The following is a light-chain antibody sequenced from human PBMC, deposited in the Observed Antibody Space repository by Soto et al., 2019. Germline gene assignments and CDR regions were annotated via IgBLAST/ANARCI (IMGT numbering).Light chain of an antibody. Sequence: QSALTQPASVSGSPGQSITISCTGTSSDVGGYVSWYQQHPGKAPKLMFYEVCHRPSGVSNRFSGSKSGNTASLTISGLQAEDEADYYCSSYTSSSTPYVVFGGGTKLTVL. CDR2: EVC. J-gene: IGLJ2*01. V-gene: IGLV2-14*01. CDR1: SSDVGGY. CDR3: SSYTSSSTPYVV.